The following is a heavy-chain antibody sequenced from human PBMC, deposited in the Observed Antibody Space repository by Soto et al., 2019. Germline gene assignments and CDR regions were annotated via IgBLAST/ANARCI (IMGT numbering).Heavy chain of an antibody. Sequence: GGSLRLSCAASGFTFSSYAMSWVRQAPGKGLEWVSAISGSGGSTYHADSVKGRFTISRDNSKNTLYLQMNSLRAEDTAVYYCAKTYDSSGSLGAFDIWGQGTMVTVSS. V-gene: IGHV3-23*01. CDR3: AKTYDSSGSLGAFDI. CDR2: ISGSGGST. D-gene: IGHD3-22*01. CDR1: GFTFSSYA. J-gene: IGHJ3*02.